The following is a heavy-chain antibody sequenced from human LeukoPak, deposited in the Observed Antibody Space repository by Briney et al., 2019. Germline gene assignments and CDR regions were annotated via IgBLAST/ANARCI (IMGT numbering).Heavy chain of an antibody. Sequence: GGSLRLSCAAPGFTFSSYAMSWVRQAPGKGLEWVSGISPRGDITYYTDSVKGRFTVSRDNFKNTVHLQVNSLRPEDTAVYFCAKDNAWIRFASWGQGILVTVSS. CDR3: AKDNAWIRFAS. CDR2: ISPRGDIT. V-gene: IGHV3-23*01. CDR1: GFTFSSYA. D-gene: IGHD5-12*01. J-gene: IGHJ5*01.